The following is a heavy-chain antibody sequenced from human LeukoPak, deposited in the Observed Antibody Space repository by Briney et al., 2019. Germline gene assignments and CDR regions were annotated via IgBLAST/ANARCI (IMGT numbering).Heavy chain of an antibody. J-gene: IGHJ3*02. D-gene: IGHD3-22*01. CDR1: GDTFSSYA. V-gene: IGHV1-69*05. CDR2: IIPIFGTA. CDR3: ARGGYPTDDAFDI. Sequence: SVKVSCKASGDTFSSYAISWVRQAPGQGLEWMGRIIPIFGTANYAQKLQGRVTITTDESTSTAYMELSSLRSEDTAVYYCARGGYPTDDAFDIWGQGTMVTVSS.